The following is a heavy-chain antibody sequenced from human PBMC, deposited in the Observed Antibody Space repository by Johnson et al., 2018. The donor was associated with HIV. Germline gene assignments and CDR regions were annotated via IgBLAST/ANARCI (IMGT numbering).Heavy chain of an antibody. J-gene: IGHJ3*02. V-gene: IGHV3-30-3*01. Sequence: QVQLVESGGGMVQPGGSLRLSCAASAFTFSSYAMHLVHQAPGKGLEWVALISYDGSNKYYADSLKVRFTISRDNSKNTLYLQMNSLRAEDTAVFYCARGALGDWVDAFDIWGQGTMVTVSS. D-gene: IGHD3-16*01. CDR1: AFTFSSYA. CDR2: ISYDGSNK. CDR3: ARGALGDWVDAFDI.